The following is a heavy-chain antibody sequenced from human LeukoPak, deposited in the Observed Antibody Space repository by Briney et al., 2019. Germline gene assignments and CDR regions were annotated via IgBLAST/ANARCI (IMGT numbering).Heavy chain of an antibody. D-gene: IGHD3-10*01. V-gene: IGHV3-74*01. CDR2: IKSDGSST. Sequence: SRGSPRLSCAASGFTFSSYWMHWVRQAPGKGLVWVSRIKSDGSSTNYADSVKGRFTISRDNAKNTLYLQMNSLRADDTAVYYCARDSASYYHDYWGQGTLVTVSS. J-gene: IGHJ4*02. CDR1: GFTFSSYW. CDR3: ARDSASYYHDY.